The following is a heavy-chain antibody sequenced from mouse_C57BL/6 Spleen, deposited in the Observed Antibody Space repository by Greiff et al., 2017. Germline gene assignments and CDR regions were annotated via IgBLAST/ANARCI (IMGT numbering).Heavy chain of an antibody. CDR1: GFNIKDYY. CDR3: ALNYGSSYFDY. Sequence: EVQLQQSGAELVKPGASVKLSCTDSGFNIKDYYMHWVKQRTEQGLEWIGRIDPEDGETKYDPKFQGKATITADTSSNTAYLQLSSLTSEDTAVYYCALNYGSSYFDYWGQGTTLTVSS. J-gene: IGHJ2*01. CDR2: IDPEDGET. V-gene: IGHV14-2*01. D-gene: IGHD1-1*01.